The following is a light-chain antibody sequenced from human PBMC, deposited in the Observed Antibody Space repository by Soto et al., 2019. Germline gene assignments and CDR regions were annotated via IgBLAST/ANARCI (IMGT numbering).Light chain of an antibody. V-gene: IGKV3-15*01. CDR2: GAS. CDR3: QQYNIWPPYT. CDR1: QRISSN. Sequence: EIVMTQSPATLSVSPGERATLYCKASQRISSNLAWYQQKPGQPPRLLIYGASTRATGISARFSGSGSRTEFTLTISGLQSEDFALYYCQQYNIWPPYTFGQGTKVDIK. J-gene: IGKJ2*01.